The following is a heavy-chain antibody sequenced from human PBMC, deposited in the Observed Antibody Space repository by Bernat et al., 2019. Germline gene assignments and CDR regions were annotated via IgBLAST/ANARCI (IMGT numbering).Heavy chain of an antibody. Sequence: QMPLQESGPGLVKPSETLSLTCTVSGGSISSYYWSWIRQPPGKGLEWIGFIYYSGSTKNNPSLKSRVTISVDTSKNQFTLKLSSVTAADTAVYYCARDTWGLGNAFDIWGRGTMVTVSS. V-gene: IGHV4-59*01. CDR2: IYYSGST. J-gene: IGHJ3*02. D-gene: IGHD2-21*01. CDR1: GGSISSYY. CDR3: ARDTWGLGNAFDI.